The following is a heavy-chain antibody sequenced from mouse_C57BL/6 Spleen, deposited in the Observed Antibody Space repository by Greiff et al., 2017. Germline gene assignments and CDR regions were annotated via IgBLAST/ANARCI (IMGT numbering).Heavy chain of an antibody. V-gene: IGHV1-72*01. CDR2: IDPNSGGT. Sequence: QVQLQQPGAELVKPGASVKLSCKASGYTFTSYWLHWVKQRPGRGLQWIGRIDPNSGGTKYNEKFKSKATLTVDKPSSTAYMQLSSLTSEDSAVYDCARGGILITTVVDWDFDGWGTGTTVTVSS. CDR1: GYTFTSYW. CDR3: ARGGILITTVVDWDFDG. J-gene: IGHJ1*03. D-gene: IGHD1-1*01.